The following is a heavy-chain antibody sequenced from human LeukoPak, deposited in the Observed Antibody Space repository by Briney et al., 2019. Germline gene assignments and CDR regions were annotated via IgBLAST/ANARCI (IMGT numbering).Heavy chain of an antibody. J-gene: IGHJ2*01. CDR2: ITSSNNHI. D-gene: IGHD1-26*01. V-gene: IGHV3-21*01. Sequence: NPGGPLRLSCAGSGFTFSSYTMNWVRQAPGKGLEWVSSITSSNNHIYYADSVKGRFTISRDNAKNSLYLQMNSLRGEDTSVYYCVTTWGAHYWYFDLWGRGALVTVSS. CDR1: GFTFSSYT. CDR3: VTTWGAHYWYFDL.